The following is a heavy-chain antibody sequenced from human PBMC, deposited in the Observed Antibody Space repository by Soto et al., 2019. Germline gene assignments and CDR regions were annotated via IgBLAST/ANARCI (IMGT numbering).Heavy chain of an antibody. CDR1: GGSISRGDYY. CDR2: IYYSGST. V-gene: IGHV4-30-4*01. D-gene: IGHD1-1*01. J-gene: IGHJ5*02. CDR3: ARTTGWTTGTPSNWFDP. Sequence: TLSLTCTVSGGSISRGDYYWSWIRQPPGKGPEWIGYIYYSGSTYYNPSLKSRVTISVDTSKNQFSLKLSSVTAADTAVYYCARTTGWTTGTPSNWFDPWGQGTLVTVSS.